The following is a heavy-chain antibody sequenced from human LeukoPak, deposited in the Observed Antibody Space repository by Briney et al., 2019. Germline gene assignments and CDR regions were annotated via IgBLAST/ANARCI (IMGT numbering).Heavy chain of an antibody. D-gene: IGHD5-12*01. Sequence: GGSLRLSCAASGFTFSDYYISWIRQAPGKGLEWVSYITSRSTAIYYADSVKGRFTISRDSAKSSLYLQMNSLRAEDTAVYYCARDQDNVDIVATGDYWGQGTLVTVSS. CDR3: ARDQDNVDIVATGDY. V-gene: IGHV3-11*04. J-gene: IGHJ4*02. CDR1: GFTFSDYY. CDR2: ITSRSTAI.